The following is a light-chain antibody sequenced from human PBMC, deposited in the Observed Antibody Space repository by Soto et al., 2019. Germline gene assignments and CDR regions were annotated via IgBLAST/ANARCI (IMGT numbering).Light chain of an antibody. Sequence: EIVVTQSPATLSVSPGERATLSCRASQSVSSSLAWYQQRPGQAPRLLIYDTSTRAAGIAARFSGSGSGTEFTLTISSLQSEDSAVYYCQQYVHWPPGAFGQGTTVEIK. CDR1: QSVSSS. V-gene: IGKV3-15*01. CDR3: QQYVHWPPGA. CDR2: DTS. J-gene: IGKJ1*01.